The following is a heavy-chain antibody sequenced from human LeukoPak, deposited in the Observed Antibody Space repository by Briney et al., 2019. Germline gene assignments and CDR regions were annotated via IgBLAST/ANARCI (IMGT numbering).Heavy chain of an antibody. D-gene: IGHD2-21*02. CDR3: ARSPPPGDRYFDY. J-gene: IGHJ4*02. CDR1: GYTFTGYY. CDR2: INPNSGGT. Sequence: GASVKVSCKASGYTFTGYYMHWVRQAPGQGLEWMGWINPNSGGTNYAQKFQGRVTMTRDTSISTAYMELSRLRSDDTAVYYCARSPPPGDRYFDYWGRGTLVTVSS. V-gene: IGHV1-2*02.